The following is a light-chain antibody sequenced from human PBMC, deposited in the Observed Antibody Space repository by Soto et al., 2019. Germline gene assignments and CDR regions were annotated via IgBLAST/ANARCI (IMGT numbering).Light chain of an antibody. CDR1: QSVSSN. Sequence: EIVMTQSPATLSVSPGERATLSCRASQSVSSNLAWYQQKPGQAPRLLIYGASTRATGIPARLSGSGSGTEFTLTISSLQSEDFAVYYCQHYNNWPLAFGPGTKVDIK. J-gene: IGKJ3*01. V-gene: IGKV3-15*01. CDR2: GAS. CDR3: QHYNNWPLA.